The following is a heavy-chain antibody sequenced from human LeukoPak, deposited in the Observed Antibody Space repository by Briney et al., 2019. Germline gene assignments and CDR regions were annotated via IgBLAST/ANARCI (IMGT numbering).Heavy chain of an antibody. V-gene: IGHV1-69*05. D-gene: IGHD3-22*01. J-gene: IGHJ4*02. CDR2: IIPIFGTA. CDR1: GGTFSSYA. Sequence: SVKVSCKASGGTFSSYAISWVRQAPGQGLEWMGGIIPIFGTANYAQKFQGRVTITTDESTSTAYMELSSLRSEDTAVYYCARDAGYYDSSDFDYWGQGTLVTVSS. CDR3: ARDAGYYDSSDFDY.